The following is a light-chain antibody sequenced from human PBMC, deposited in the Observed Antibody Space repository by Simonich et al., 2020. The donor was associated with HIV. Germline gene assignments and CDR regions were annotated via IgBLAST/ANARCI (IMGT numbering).Light chain of an antibody. Sequence: IVMTQSPATLSVSPGERATLSCRASQSVSSNLAWYQQKPGQAPRLLIYGASSRATGIPDRFSGSGSGTDFTLTISRLEPEDFAVYYCQQYGSSPRTFGQGTKVEIK. V-gene: IGKV3-20*01. J-gene: IGKJ1*01. CDR3: QQYGSSPRT. CDR2: GAS. CDR1: QSVSSN.